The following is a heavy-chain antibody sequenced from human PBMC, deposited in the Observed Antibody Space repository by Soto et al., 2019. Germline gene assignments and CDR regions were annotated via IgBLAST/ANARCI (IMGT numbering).Heavy chain of an antibody. CDR3: ARDLRADYDSSGYYRPPDAFDI. D-gene: IGHD3-22*01. Sequence: ASVKVSCKASGGTFSSYAISWVRQAPGQGLEWMGGIIPIFGTANYAQKFQGRVTITADKSTSTAYMELSSLRSEDTAVYYCARDLRADYDSSGYYRPPDAFDIWGQGTMVTVSS. V-gene: IGHV1-69*06. J-gene: IGHJ3*02. CDR2: IIPIFGTA. CDR1: GGTFSSYA.